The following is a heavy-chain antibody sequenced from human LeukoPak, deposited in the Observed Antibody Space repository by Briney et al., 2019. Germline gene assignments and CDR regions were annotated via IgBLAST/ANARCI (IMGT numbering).Heavy chain of an antibody. CDR1: GFTFSSYS. J-gene: IGHJ4*02. V-gene: IGHV3-21*01. CDR2: ISSSSSYI. D-gene: IGHD3-9*01. CDR3: ARGADSGYSSDN. Sequence: GGSLRLSCAASGFTFSSYSMNWVRQAPGKGLEWVSSISSSSSYIYYADSVKGRFTISRDNAKNSLYLQMNSLRAEDTAVYYCARGADSGYSSDNWGQGTLVGVSS.